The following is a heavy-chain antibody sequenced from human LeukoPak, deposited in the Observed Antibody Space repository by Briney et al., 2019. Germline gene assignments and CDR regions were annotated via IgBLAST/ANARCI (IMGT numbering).Heavy chain of an antibody. CDR2: IYTSGST. Sequence: PSETLSLTCTVSGGSISSYYWSWIRQPAGKGLEWIGRIYTSGSTNYNPSLKSRVTMSVDTSKNQFSLKLSSVTAADTAVYYCARDGGSGSYSLKWFDPWGRGTLVTVSS. CDR3: ARDGGSGSYSLKWFDP. CDR1: GGSISSYY. V-gene: IGHV4-4*07. D-gene: IGHD1-26*01. J-gene: IGHJ5*02.